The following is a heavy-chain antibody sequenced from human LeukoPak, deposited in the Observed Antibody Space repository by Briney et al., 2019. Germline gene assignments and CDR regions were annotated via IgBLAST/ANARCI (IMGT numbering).Heavy chain of an antibody. Sequence: GGSLRLSCAASGFTFDDYGMSWVRQAPGKGLEWVSGINWNGGSTGYADSVKGRFTISRGNAKNSLYLQMNSVRAEDTAVYYCVRDFRFLDDYWGQGTLVSVSS. CDR1: GFTFDDYG. J-gene: IGHJ4*02. D-gene: IGHD3-3*01. CDR3: VRDFRFLDDY. CDR2: INWNGGST. V-gene: IGHV3-20*04.